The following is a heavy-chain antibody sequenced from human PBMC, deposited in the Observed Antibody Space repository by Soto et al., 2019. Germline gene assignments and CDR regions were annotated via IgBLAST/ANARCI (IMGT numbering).Heavy chain of an antibody. CDR2: MNPNTGDT. J-gene: IGHJ4*02. D-gene: IGHD5-12*01. Sequence: QVQLVQSGAEVKKPGASVKVSCKASGYTFISYDINWVRQATGQGLEWMGWMNPNTGDTGYAQKFQGRVTMTRHTSINTANLELSSLRSEDTAVYFCARGDGYIFDFWGQGTLVTVSS. CDR3: ARGDGYIFDF. CDR1: GYTFISYD. V-gene: IGHV1-8*01.